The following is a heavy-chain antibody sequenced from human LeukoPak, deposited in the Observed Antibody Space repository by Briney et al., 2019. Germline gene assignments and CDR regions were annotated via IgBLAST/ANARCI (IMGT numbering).Heavy chain of an antibody. CDR3: ARERKIVGATEGY. CDR2: IYTSGST. CDR1: GGSLSSYY. J-gene: IGHJ4*02. D-gene: IGHD1-26*01. Sequence: PSETLSLTCTVPGGSLSSYYGSWIRQPAGKGLEWIGRIYTSGSTNYNPSLKSRVTISVDKSKNQFSLKLSSVTAADTAVYYCARERKIVGATEGYWGQGTLVTVSS. V-gene: IGHV4-4*07.